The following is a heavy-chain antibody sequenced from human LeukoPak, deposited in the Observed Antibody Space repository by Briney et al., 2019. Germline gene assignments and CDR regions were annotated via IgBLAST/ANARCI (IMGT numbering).Heavy chain of an antibody. V-gene: IGHV3-23*01. J-gene: IGHJ6*03. Sequence: GGSLRLSCAASGFTFSSYAMNWVRQAPGKGLEWVSAISGSGGSTYYADSVKGRFTISRDNSKNTLYLQMNSLRAEDTAVYYCAKVVSYYYYYMDVWGKGTTVTISS. D-gene: IGHD3-16*01. CDR2: ISGSGGST. CDR1: GFTFSSYA. CDR3: AKVVSYYYYYMDV.